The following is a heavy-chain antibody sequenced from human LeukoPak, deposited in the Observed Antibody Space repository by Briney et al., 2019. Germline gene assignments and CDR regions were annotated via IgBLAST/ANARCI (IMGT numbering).Heavy chain of an antibody. V-gene: IGHV4-4*07. Sequence: PSETLSLTCTVSGGSISSYYWSWIRQPAGKGLEWIGRIYTSGSTNYNPSLKSRVTMSVDTSKNQFSLKLSSVTAADTAVYYCARDLGYSMDYYYGMDVWGQGTTVTVSS. D-gene: IGHD4-11*01. CDR3: ARDLGYSMDYYYGMDV. CDR1: GGSISSYY. J-gene: IGHJ6*02. CDR2: IYTSGST.